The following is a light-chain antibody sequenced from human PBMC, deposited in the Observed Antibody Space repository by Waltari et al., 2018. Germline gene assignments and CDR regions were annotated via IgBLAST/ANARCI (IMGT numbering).Light chain of an antibody. CDR1: QSPVHESGNNY. V-gene: IGKV2-28*01. Sequence: EIVMTQSPLSLPVTPGEPASIPCRPSQSPVHESGNNYVDWYLQKPGQSPQLLIYLGSNRAPGVPDRFSGSASDTDFTLKISRVEAEDVGIYYCMQGLYTPWTFGQGTKVEIK. CDR2: LGS. CDR3: MQGLYTPWT. J-gene: IGKJ1*01.